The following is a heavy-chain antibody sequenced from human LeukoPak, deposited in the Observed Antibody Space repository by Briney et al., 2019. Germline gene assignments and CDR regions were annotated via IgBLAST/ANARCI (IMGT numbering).Heavy chain of an antibody. V-gene: IGHV3-48*03. CDR3: ARLSGSPYFDY. CDR2: ISSSGSTI. CDR1: GFTFCSYE. J-gene: IGHJ4*02. Sequence: GGSLRLSCAASGFTFCSYEMNWVRQAPGKGLEWVSYISSSGSTIYYADSVKGRFTISRDNAKNSLYLHMNSLRAEDTAVYYCARLSGSPYFDYWGQGTLVTVSS. D-gene: IGHD5-12*01.